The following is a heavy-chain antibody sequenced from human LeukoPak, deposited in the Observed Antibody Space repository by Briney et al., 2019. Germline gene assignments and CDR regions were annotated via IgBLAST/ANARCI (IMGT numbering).Heavy chain of an antibody. CDR1: GGSFSGYY. D-gene: IGHD6-19*01. V-gene: IGHV4-34*01. Sequence: SETLSLTCALYGGSFSGYYWSWIRQPPGKGLEWIGEINHSGSTNYNPSLKSRVTISVDTSKNQFSLKLTSVTAADTAVYYCARAGSGYRDWGQGTLVTVSS. CDR2: INHSGST. CDR3: ARAGSGYRD. J-gene: IGHJ4*02.